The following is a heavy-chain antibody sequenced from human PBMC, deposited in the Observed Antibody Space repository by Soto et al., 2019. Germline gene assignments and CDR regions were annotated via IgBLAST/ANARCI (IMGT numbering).Heavy chain of an antibody. Sequence: ASVKVSCKASGFTFIGYSIHWVRQAPGQGLEWIGWINPNTGDTNYAQNFHDRVTMTADTSISTAYMELSSLTSDDTATYFCARERGTYFGSGTFYYRFDPWGAGVLVPVSS. V-gene: IGHV1-2*02. CDR3: ARERGTYFGSGTFYYRFDP. D-gene: IGHD3-10*01. CDR1: GFTFIGYS. CDR2: INPNTGDT. J-gene: IGHJ5*02.